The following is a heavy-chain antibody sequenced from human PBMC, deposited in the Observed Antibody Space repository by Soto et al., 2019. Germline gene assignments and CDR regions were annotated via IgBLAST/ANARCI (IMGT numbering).Heavy chain of an antibody. V-gene: IGHV4-34*01. J-gene: IGHJ6*02. D-gene: IGHD3-10*01. CDR3: ARGEITLLGGMDV. Sequence: SETLSLTCTVSGGSFRGYYWGWVRQPPGKGLEWIGEINHSGSSNYHPSLKSRVTISVATSKNQFSLTVNSVTPADTAVYYCARGEITLLGGMDVWGQGTTVTVSS. CDR1: GGSFRGYY. CDR2: INHSGSS.